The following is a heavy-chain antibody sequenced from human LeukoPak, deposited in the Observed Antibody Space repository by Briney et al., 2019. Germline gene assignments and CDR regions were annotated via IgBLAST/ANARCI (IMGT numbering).Heavy chain of an antibody. CDR1: GGSFSGYY. CDR3: AGPIAAAGTARSDY. V-gene: IGHV4-34*01. J-gene: IGHJ4*02. CDR2: INHSGST. D-gene: IGHD6-13*01. Sequence: SETLSLTCAVYGGSFSGYYWSWIRQPPGKGLEWIGEINHSGSTNYNPSLKSRVTISVDTSKNQFSLKLSSVTAADTAVYYCAGPIAAAGTARSDYWGQGTLVTVSS.